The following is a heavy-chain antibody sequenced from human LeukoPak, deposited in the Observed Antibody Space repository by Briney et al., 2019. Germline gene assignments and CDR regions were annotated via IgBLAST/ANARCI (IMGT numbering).Heavy chain of an antibody. CDR1: GFTFSDYA. D-gene: IGHD3-10*01. J-gene: IGHJ4*02. Sequence: AGGSLRLSCAASGFTFSDYAMHWVRQAPGKGLEWVAVISKEGNNEYYVDSVKGRFTISRDNSKNTLYLQMDSLRAEDTAVFYCARDHYYSSGTYQDYWGQGTLVTVSS. V-gene: IGHV3-30*03. CDR2: ISKEGNNE. CDR3: ARDHYYSSGTYQDY.